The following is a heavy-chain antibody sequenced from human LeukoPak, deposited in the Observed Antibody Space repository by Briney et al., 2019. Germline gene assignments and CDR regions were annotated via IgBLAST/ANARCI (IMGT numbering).Heavy chain of an antibody. CDR2: IIPIFGTA. CDR1: GGTFSSYA. V-gene: IGHV1-69*06. Sequence: SVKVSCKASGGTFSSYAISWVRQAPGQGLEWMGGIIPIFGTANYAQKFQGRLTITWDTSATTAYMELSSLRSEDTAVYYCARGGPNRSGWTLDYWGQGTLVTVSS. CDR3: ARGGPNRSGWTLDY. D-gene: IGHD6-19*01. J-gene: IGHJ4*02.